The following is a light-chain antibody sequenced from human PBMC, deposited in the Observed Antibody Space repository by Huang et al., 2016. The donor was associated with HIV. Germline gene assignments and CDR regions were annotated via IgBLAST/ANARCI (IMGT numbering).Light chain of an antibody. Sequence: EKVMAQSPGTLSVSPGERATLSCRASESVSTNVAWYQQRPGQAPRLLIYGASTRATGIPARFSGSGSGTEFALTISSMQSEDFAVYYCQQYNNWPVTFGGGTKVEIK. CDR3: QQYNNWPVT. V-gene: IGKV3-15*01. CDR2: GAS. CDR1: ESVSTN. J-gene: IGKJ4*01.